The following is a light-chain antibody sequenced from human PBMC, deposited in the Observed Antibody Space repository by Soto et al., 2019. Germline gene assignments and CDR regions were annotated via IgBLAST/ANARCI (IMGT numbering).Light chain of an antibody. CDR2: EVN. J-gene: IGLJ1*01. Sequence: QSALTQPPSASGSPGQSVTISCTGTSSDVGGYNYVSWYQHHPGKAPKLIISEVNKRPSGVPDRFSGSKSGNTASLTVSGLQLEDEADYYCSSHGGINNSNFVFGTGTKVTVL. V-gene: IGLV2-8*01. CDR1: SSDVGGYNY. CDR3: SSHGGINNSNFV.